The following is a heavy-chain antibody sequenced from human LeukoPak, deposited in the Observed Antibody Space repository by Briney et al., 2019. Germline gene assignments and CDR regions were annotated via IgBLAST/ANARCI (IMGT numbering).Heavy chain of an antibody. J-gene: IGHJ4*02. V-gene: IGHV3-7*01. CDR2: IKVDGSET. Sequence: GGSLRLSCAASGFTFSNYWMSWVRQVPGKGLEWLANIKVDGSETYYVDSLKGRFTISRDNAKNSVYLQMNSLRVEDTAVYYCARDGHWEVTRGHYFDYWGQGTLVTVSS. CDR3: ARDGHWEVTRGHYFDY. CDR1: GFTFSNYW. D-gene: IGHD4-11*01.